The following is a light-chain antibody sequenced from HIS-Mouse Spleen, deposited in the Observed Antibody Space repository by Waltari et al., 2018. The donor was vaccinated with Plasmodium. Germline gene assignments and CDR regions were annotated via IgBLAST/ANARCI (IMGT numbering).Light chain of an antibody. CDR2: AAS. J-gene: IGKJ4*01. CDR3: QQYYSYLLT. V-gene: IGKV1-8*01. Sequence: AIRMTQSPSSFSASTGDRVTITCRASPGISSYLAWYQQKPGKAPKLLIYAASTLQSGVPSRFSGSGSGTDFTRTISCLQSEDFATYYCQQYYSYLLTFGGGTKVEIK. CDR1: PGISSY.